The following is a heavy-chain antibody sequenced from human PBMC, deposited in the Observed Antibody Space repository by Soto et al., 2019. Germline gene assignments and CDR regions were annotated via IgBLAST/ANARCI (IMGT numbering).Heavy chain of an antibody. V-gene: IGHV4-4*07. J-gene: IGHJ4*02. D-gene: IGHD3-10*01. Sequence: SETLSLTCTVSGDYFKNDYWSWIRQPAGKGWEWSGRIFTRGSTNYNPSLNSRVTMSVDTSKNQLSLRLSSVTAAHTAVYYCARVSRGSGRLHFDFWGQGTLVTVSS. CDR1: GDYFKNDY. CDR3: ARVSRGSGRLHFDF. CDR2: IFTRGST.